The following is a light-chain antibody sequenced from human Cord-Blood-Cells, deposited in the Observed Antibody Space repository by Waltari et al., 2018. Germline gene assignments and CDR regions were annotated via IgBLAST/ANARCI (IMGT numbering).Light chain of an antibody. CDR1: QSVSSK. J-gene: IGKJ4*01. CDR3: QQYNNWPLT. CDR2: GAS. Sequence: EIVMTQSPDPLSVSPGERATLSCRASQSVSSKLAWYQQKPGQAPRLLIYGASTRATGIPARFSGSGSGTEFTLTISSLQSEDFAVYYCQQYNNWPLTFGGGTKVEIK. V-gene: IGKV3-15*01.